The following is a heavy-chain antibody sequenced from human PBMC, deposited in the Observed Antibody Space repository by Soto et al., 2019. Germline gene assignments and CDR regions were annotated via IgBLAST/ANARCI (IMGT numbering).Heavy chain of an antibody. Sequence: EVPLLESGGGLVQPGESLRLSCAASGFTFSSYAMSWVRQAPGKGLEWVSVISGSDDSTYYADSVKGRFTISRDNSKNTLYLQMNSLRAEDTAVYYCAKRSSSSTFHYWGQGTLVTVSS. J-gene: IGHJ4*02. CDR3: AKRSSSSTFHY. D-gene: IGHD6-6*01. CDR2: ISGSDDST. CDR1: GFTFSSYA. V-gene: IGHV3-23*01.